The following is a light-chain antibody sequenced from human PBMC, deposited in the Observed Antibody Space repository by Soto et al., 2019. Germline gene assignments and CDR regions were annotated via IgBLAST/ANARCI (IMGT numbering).Light chain of an antibody. CDR3: QQSFSTLWT. CDR1: QSISSY. J-gene: IGKJ1*01. CDR2: SAS. Sequence: DIQMTQSPSTLSASVGDIVTITFRASQSISSYLNWYQQKPGKAPKLLIYSASILQVGVPARFSGSGSGTDFTLTLISLQPEDFATYYCQQSFSTLWTFGQGTKVDIK. V-gene: IGKV1-39*01.